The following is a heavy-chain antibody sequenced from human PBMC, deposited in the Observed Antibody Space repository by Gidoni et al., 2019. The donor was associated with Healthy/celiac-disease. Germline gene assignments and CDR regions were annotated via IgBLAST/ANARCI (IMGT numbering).Heavy chain of an antibody. V-gene: IGHV3-21*01. D-gene: IGHD3-16*01. CDR3: ASGGGQWMNWFDP. CDR2: ISSSSSYI. CDR1: GFTFSSYS. J-gene: IGHJ5*02. Sequence: EVQLVESGGGLVTPGGSLRLYCAASGFTFSSYSMNWFRQAPGKGLEWFSSISSSSSYIYYSDSVKGRFTISRDNAKNSLYLQMNSLRAEDTAVYYCASGGGQWMNWFDPWGQGTLVTVSS.